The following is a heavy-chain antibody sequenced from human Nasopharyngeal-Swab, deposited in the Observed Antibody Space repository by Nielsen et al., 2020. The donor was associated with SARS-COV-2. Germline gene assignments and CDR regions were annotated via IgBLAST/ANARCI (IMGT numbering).Heavy chain of an antibody. CDR2: ISSSSSTI. D-gene: IGHD2-2*01. CDR3: ARDVVVETYYYYYMDV. Sequence: AGSLTLSCAASGFTFSSYSMNWVRQAPGKGLEWVSYISSSSSTIYYADSVKGRFTISRDNAKNSLYLQMNSLRAEDTAVYYCARDVVVETYYYYYMDVWGKGTTVTVSS. V-gene: IGHV3-48*01. CDR1: GFTFSSYS. J-gene: IGHJ6*03.